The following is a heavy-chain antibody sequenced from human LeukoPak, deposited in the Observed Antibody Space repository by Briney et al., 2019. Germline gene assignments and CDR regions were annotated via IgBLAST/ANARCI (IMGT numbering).Heavy chain of an antibody. CDR3: ARATLHYYDSSGPRSTPGYYYYGMDV. CDR2: ISYDGSNK. CDR1: GFTFSSYA. D-gene: IGHD3-22*01. Sequence: PGGSLRLSCAASGFTFSSYAMHWVRQAPGKGLEWVAVISYDGSNKYYADSVKGRFTISRDNSKNTLYLQMNSLRAEDTAVYYCARATLHYYDSSGPRSTPGYYYYGMDVWGQGTTVTVSS. J-gene: IGHJ6*02. V-gene: IGHV3-30-3*01.